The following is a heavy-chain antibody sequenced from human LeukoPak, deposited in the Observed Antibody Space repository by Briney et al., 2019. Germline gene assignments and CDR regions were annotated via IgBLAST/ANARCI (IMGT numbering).Heavy chain of an antibody. V-gene: IGHV4-34*01. CDR2: INHSGST. Sequence: SETLSLTCAVYGGSFSGYYWSWIRQPPGKGLEWIGEINHSGSTNYNPSLKSRVTVSVDTSKNQFSLKLSSVTAADTAVYYCARGDRRELRRDYWGQGTLVTVSS. D-gene: IGHD1-26*01. CDR3: ARGDRRELRRDY. CDR1: GGSFSGYY. J-gene: IGHJ4*02.